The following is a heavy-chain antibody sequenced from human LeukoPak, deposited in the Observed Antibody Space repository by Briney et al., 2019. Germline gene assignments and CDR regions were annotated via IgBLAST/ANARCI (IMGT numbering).Heavy chain of an antibody. D-gene: IGHD3-22*01. CDR2: IYSGGST. CDR3: ARAVYYDSSGYYPPRWFDP. CDR1: GFTVSSNY. Sequence: GGPLRLSCAASGFTVSSNYMSWVRQAPGKGLEWVSVIYSGGSTYYADSVKGRFTISRDNSKNTLYLQMNSLRAEDTAVYYCARAVYYDSSGYYPPRWFDPWGQGTLVTVSS. V-gene: IGHV3-66*01. J-gene: IGHJ5*02.